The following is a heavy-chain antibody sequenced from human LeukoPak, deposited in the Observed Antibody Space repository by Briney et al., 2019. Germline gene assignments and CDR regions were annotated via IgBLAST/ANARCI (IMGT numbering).Heavy chain of an antibody. V-gene: IGHV1-24*01. CDR3: ATESPIVVVPLGWDEYFQH. D-gene: IGHD3-22*01. CDR1: GYTLTELS. Sequence: ASVKVSCKVSGYTLTELSMHWVRQAPGKGLEWMGGFDPEDGETIYAQKFQGRVTMTEDTSTDTAYMELSSLRSEDTAVYYCATESPIVVVPLGWDEYFQHWGQGTLVTVSS. CDR2: FDPEDGET. J-gene: IGHJ1*01.